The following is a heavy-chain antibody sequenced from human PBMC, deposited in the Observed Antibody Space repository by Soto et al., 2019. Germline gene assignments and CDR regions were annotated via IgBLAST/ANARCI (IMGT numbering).Heavy chain of an antibody. Sequence: QVQLVQSGAEVKKPGASVKVSCKASGYTFTSYGIIWVRQAPGQGLEWMGWISAYHGNTNYAQKLQCRVTMTTDTATSTDYMEPRSLRSDATAVYYCARETVAGTTGFDYWGQGTLVTVSS. V-gene: IGHV1-18*01. J-gene: IGHJ4*02. CDR1: GYTFTSYG. D-gene: IGHD6-19*01. CDR3: ARETVAGTTGFDY. CDR2: ISAYHGNT.